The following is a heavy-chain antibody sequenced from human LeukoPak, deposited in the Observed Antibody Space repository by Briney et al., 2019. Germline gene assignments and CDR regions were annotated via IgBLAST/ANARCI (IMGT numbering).Heavy chain of an antibody. CDR1: GYSFTSYW. D-gene: IGHD1-26*01. Sequence: GEPLKISCKGSGYSFTSYWIAWVRQMPGKGLEWMGIIYPGDSDTRYSPSFQGQVTISADKSTRTAYLQWSSLKASDTAMYYCARLDQWELLRAFDYWGQGTLVTVSS. CDR3: ARLDQWELLRAFDY. CDR2: IYPGDSDT. V-gene: IGHV5-51*01. J-gene: IGHJ4*02.